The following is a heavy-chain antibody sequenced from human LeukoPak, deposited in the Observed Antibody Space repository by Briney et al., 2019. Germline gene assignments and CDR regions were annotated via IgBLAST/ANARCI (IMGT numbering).Heavy chain of an antibody. Sequence: SETLSLTCTVSGGTISYYYWSWIRQSPGKGLEWIGYIYYSGTTNYNPSLKSRVTISVDTSKNQFSLQLRSVTAADTAVYYCAREDPQTTVPEGMDVWGQGTTVTVSS. V-gene: IGHV4-59*01. J-gene: IGHJ6*02. CDR2: IYYSGTT. D-gene: IGHD4-17*01. CDR1: GGTISYYY. CDR3: AREDPQTTVPEGMDV.